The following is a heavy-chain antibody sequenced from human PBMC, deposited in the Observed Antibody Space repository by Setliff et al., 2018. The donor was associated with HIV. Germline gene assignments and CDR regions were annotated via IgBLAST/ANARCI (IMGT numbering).Heavy chain of an antibody. V-gene: IGHV4-30-2*01. CDR2: IYYNGNA. J-gene: IGHJ6*02. CDR3: ARRGDFFYYAMDV. Sequence: PSETLSLTCAVSGGSMRNSGYSWTWIRQAPGKGLEWVGYIYYNGNAYYNPSLKSRVTISVDRSKNQFSLKLSSVTAADTAVYYCARRGDFFYYAMDVWGQGTTVTVSS. CDR1: GGSMRNSGYS.